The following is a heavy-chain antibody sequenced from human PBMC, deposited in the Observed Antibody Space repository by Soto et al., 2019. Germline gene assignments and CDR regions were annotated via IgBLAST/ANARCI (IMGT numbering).Heavy chain of an antibody. J-gene: IGHJ6*02. CDR3: ARPFGYYDTSGYYGAFYYYGMDV. Sequence: EVPLVESGGGLVQPGGSLRLSCTASGFTFSDYDMNWVRQAPGKGLQWVSYISSSSSTVYYADSVKGRFTISRDNAKNSLYLQMDSLTDEDTAVYYCARPFGYYDTSGYYGAFYYYGMDVWGQGTTVTVSS. D-gene: IGHD3-22*01. V-gene: IGHV3-48*02. CDR2: ISSSSSTV. CDR1: GFTFSDYD.